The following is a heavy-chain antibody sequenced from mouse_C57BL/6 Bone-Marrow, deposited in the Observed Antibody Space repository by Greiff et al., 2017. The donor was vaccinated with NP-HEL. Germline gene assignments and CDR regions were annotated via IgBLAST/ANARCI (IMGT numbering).Heavy chain of an antibody. D-gene: IGHD1-1*01. CDR1: GYTFTSHG. V-gene: IGHV1-81*01. J-gene: IGHJ4*01. CDR3: ARGSKEVYCAMDD. CDR2: IFPRSGNT. Sequence: QVQLQQSGAELARPGASVKLSCKAPGYTFTSHGMSWVRQRTGQGLEWIGEIFPRSGNTYYNEKFKGKATLTAHTSSSTAYMQLRSLTSEDSAVYFCARGSKEVYCAMDDWGTGTTVTVSS.